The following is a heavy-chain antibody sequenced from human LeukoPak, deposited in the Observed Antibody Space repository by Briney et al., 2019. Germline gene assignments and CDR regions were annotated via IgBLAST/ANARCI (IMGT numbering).Heavy chain of an antibody. J-gene: IGHJ6*02. V-gene: IGHV1-58*02. CDR2: IVVGSGNT. D-gene: IGHD3-22*01. Sequence: SVKVSCKASGYTFTGYYMHWVRQAPGQGLEWIGWIVVGSGNTNYAQKFQERVTITRDMSTSTAYMELSSLRSEDTAVYYCAAGPSYYDSSGYYYYYYGMDVWGQGTTVTVSS. CDR3: AAGPSYYDSSGYYYYYYGMDV. CDR1: GYTFTGYY.